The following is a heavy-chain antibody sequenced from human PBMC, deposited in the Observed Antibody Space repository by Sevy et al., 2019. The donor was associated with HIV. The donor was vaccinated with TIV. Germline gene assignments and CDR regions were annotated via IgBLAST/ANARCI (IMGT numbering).Heavy chain of an antibody. J-gene: IGHJ4*02. CDR3: ARDFTEGLLGGHLFDY. D-gene: IGHD1-26*01. CDR1: GFTFSSYA. V-gene: IGHV3-30-3*01. CDR2: ISYDGSNK. Sequence: GGSLRLSCAASGFTFSSYAMHWVRQAPGKGLEWVAVISYDGSNKCYADSVKGRFTISRDNSKNTLYLQMNSLRAEDTAVYYCARDFTEGLLGGHLFDYWGQGTLVTVSS.